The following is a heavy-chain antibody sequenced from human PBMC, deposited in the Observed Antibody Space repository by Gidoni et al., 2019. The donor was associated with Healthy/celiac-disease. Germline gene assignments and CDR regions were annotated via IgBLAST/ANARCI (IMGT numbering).Heavy chain of an antibody. Sequence: RSLRLSCAASGFPFSSYGMHWVRQAPGKGLEWVAVISYDGSNKYYADSVKGRFTISRDNSKNTLYLQMNSLRAEDTAVYYCAKDSSKRYYDSSGYPDYWGQGTLVTVSS. D-gene: IGHD3-22*01. CDR2: ISYDGSNK. V-gene: IGHV3-30*18. CDR3: AKDSSKRYYDSSGYPDY. J-gene: IGHJ4*02. CDR1: GFPFSSYG.